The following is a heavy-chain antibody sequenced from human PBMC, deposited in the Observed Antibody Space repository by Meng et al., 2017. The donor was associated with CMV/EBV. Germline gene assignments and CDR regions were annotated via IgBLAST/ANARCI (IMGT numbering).Heavy chain of an antibody. CDR3: AKAHPGIAVELDY. Sequence: SVKVSCKASGGTFSSYAISWVRQAPGQGLEWMGGIIPILGIANYAQKFQGRVTITADKSTSTAYMELSSLRAEDTAIYYCAKAHPGIAVELDYWGQGTLVTVSS. CDR2: IIPILGIA. CDR1: GGTFSSYA. D-gene: IGHD6-19*01. V-gene: IGHV1-69*10. J-gene: IGHJ4*02.